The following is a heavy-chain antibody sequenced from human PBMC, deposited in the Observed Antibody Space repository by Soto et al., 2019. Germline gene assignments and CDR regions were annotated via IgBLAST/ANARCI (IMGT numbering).Heavy chain of an antibody. CDR2: IDPSGGIT. Sequence: ASVKVSCKASGYSFTNFHIHWVRQAPGQGLEWMGMIDPSGGITRDAQRLQGRITMTRDASTSTVYMELRSLTSEDTAVYYCARVLEVAATGFYYYYMDVWGKGTTVTVSS. J-gene: IGHJ6*03. CDR3: ARVLEVAATGFYYYYMDV. D-gene: IGHD2-15*01. V-gene: IGHV1-46*01. CDR1: GYSFTNFH.